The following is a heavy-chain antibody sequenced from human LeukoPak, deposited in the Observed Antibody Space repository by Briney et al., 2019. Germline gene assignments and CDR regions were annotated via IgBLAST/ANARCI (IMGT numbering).Heavy chain of an antibody. D-gene: IGHD6-13*01. J-gene: IGHJ4*02. Sequence: SETLSLTCTVSGGSISSYYWSWIRQPAGKGLEWIGRIYTSGGTNYNPSLKSRVTMSVDTSKNQFSLKLSSVTAADTAVYYCARTLGYSSSWYVFDYWGQGTLVTVSS. V-gene: IGHV4-4*07. CDR3: ARTLGYSSSWYVFDY. CDR1: GGSISSYY. CDR2: IYTSGGT.